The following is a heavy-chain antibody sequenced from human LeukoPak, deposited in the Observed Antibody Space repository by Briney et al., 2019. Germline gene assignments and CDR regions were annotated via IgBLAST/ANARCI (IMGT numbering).Heavy chain of an antibody. D-gene: IGHD3-22*01. CDR2: INHSGST. Sequence: SETLSLTCAVYGGSFSGYYWSWIRQPPGKGLEWIGEINHSGSTNYNPSLKSRVTISVDTSKNQFSLKLSSVTAADTAVYYCARLDSSGYYYVGYWGQGTLVTVSS. CDR1: GGSFSGYY. J-gene: IGHJ4*02. CDR3: ARLDSSGYYYVGY. V-gene: IGHV4-34*01.